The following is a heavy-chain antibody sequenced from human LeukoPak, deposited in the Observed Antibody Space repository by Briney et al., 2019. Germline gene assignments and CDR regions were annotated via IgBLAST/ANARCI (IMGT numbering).Heavy chain of an antibody. CDR1: GFTFSSYS. D-gene: IGHD3-3*01. Sequence: GGSLRLSCAASGFTFSSYSMNWVRQAPGQGLGWVSYISSSSSTRYYADSVKGRFTISRDNAKNSLYLQMNRLRAEDTAVYYCASSPTGSTIFGVVNYGMDVWGQGTTVTVSS. J-gene: IGHJ6*02. CDR3: ASSPTGSTIFGVVNYGMDV. V-gene: IGHV3-48*01. CDR2: ISSSSSTR.